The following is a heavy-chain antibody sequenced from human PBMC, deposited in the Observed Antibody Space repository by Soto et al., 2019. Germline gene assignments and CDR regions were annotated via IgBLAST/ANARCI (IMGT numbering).Heavy chain of an antibody. CDR2: IYSGGST. CDR3: ARESRGNSYGFGGDYYMDV. V-gene: IGHV3-53*04. Sequence: GGSLRLSCAASGFTVSSNYMSWVRQAPGKGLEWVSVIYSGGSTYYADSVKGRFTISRHNSKNTLYLQMNSLRAEDTAVYYCARESRGNSYGFGGDYYMDVWGKGTTVTVSS. J-gene: IGHJ6*03. D-gene: IGHD5-18*01. CDR1: GFTVSSNY.